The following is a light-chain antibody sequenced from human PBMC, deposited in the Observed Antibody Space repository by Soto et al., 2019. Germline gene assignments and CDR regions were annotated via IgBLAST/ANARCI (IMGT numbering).Light chain of an antibody. Sequence: EIVLTQSPGTLSLSPGERATLSCRASQSVSNSYLAWYQQKPGQAPRPLISGASRRATGVPDRFSGSGSGTDFPLTISRLEPEDFAVYYCQQYGSSPLTFGQGTKVEIK. V-gene: IGKV3-20*01. J-gene: IGKJ1*01. CDR3: QQYGSSPLT. CDR1: QSVSNSY. CDR2: GAS.